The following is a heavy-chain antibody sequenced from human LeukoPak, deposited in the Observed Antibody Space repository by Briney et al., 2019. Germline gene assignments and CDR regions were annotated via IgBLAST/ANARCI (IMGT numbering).Heavy chain of an antibody. V-gene: IGHV4-61*02. D-gene: IGHD3-3*01. CDR2: IYTSGST. J-gene: IGHJ4*02. Sequence: SETLSLTCTVSGGSISSGSYYWSWIRQPAGKGLEWIGRIYTSGSTNYNPSLKSRVTISVDTSKNQLSLKLSSVTAADTAVYYCARSTGRTYYDFWSGYQFDYWGQGTLVTVSS. CDR1: GGSISSGSYY. CDR3: ARSTGRTYYDFWSGYQFDY.